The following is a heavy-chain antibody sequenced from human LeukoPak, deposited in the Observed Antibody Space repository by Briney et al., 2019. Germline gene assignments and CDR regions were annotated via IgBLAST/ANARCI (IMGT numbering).Heavy chain of an antibody. CDR3: ARHLGQGGWLQWFGEQYYYYGMDV. Sequence: GASLRISCKGSGYSFTSYWISWVRQMPGKGLEWMGRIDPSDSYTNYSPSFQGHVTISADKSISTAYLQWSSLKASDTAMYYCARHLGQGGWLQWFGEQYYYYGMDVWGKGTTVTVSS. V-gene: IGHV5-10-1*01. J-gene: IGHJ6*04. CDR2: IDPSDSYT. CDR1: GYSFTSYW. D-gene: IGHD3-10*01.